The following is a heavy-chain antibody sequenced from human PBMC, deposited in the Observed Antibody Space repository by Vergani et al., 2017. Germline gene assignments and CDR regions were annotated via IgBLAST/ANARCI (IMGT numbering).Heavy chain of an antibody. CDR2: IIPIFGTA. V-gene: IGHV1-69*12. D-gene: IGHD3-3*01. J-gene: IGHJ4*02. Sequence: QVQLVQSGAEVKKPGSSVKVSCKASGGTFSSYAISWVRQAPGQGLEWMGGIIPIFGTANYAQKFQGRVTITADESTSTAYMDLTSLRLEDTAVYYCASNTYWSGNGEDHWGQGTLITVSS. CDR3: ASNTYWSGNGEDH. CDR1: GGTFSSYA.